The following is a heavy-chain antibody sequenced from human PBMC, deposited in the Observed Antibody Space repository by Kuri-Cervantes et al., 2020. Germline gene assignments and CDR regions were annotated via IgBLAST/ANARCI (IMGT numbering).Heavy chain of an antibody. D-gene: IGHD3-22*01. J-gene: IGHJ3*02. V-gene: IGHV3-23*01. CDR2: ISGSGGST. CDR3: AKDLLNYYDSSGLRAFDI. CDR1: GFTFSSYA. Sequence: GGSLRLSCAASGFTFSSYAMSWVRQAPGKGLEWVSAISGSGGSTYYADSVKGRFTISRDNSKNTLYLQMNSLRAEDTALYYCAKDLLNYYDSSGLRAFDIWGQGTMVTVSS.